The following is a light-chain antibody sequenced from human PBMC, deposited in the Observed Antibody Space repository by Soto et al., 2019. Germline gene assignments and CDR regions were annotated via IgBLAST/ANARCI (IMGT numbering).Light chain of an antibody. J-gene: IGKJ5*01. CDR2: GAF. CDR3: QQYNNWPPIT. CDR1: QNVSSN. V-gene: IGKV3-15*01. Sequence: IVMTQSPATLSVSPGERATLSCRASQNVSSNLAWYQQKPGQAPRLLIHGAFTRATGIPARFSGSGSGTEFTLTISSLQSEDFAVYYCQQYNNWPPITFGQGTRLDIK.